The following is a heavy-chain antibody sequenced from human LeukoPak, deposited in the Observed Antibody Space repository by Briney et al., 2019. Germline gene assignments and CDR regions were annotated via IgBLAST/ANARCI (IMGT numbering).Heavy chain of an antibody. CDR2: IYYSGST. CDR1: GGSISSGDYY. CDR3: ARNVPAATGNWFDP. V-gene: IGHV4-30-4*01. D-gene: IGHD2-2*01. Sequence: SQTLSLTCTVSGGSISSGDYYWSWIRQPPGKGLEWIGYIYYSGSTYYNPSLKSRVTISVDTSKNQFSLKLSSVTAADTAVYCCARNVPAATGNWFDPWGQGTLVTVSS. J-gene: IGHJ5*02.